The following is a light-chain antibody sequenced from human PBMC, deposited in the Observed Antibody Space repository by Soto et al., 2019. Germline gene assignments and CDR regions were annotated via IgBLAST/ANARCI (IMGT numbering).Light chain of an antibody. CDR1: SSNIGNKA. Sequence: QSVLTQPPSVSEAPRQRVTISCSGSSSNIGNKAVNWYQQLPGKAPKLLIYYDDLLPSGVSDRFSGSKSGTSASLAISGLQAEDVADYYCAAWDDSLNGYVFGTGTKLTVL. V-gene: IGLV1-36*01. CDR2: YDD. CDR3: AAWDDSLNGYV. J-gene: IGLJ1*01.